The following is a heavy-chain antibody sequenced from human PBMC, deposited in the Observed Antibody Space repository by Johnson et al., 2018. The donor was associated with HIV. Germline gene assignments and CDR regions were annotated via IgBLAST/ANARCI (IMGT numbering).Heavy chain of an antibody. CDR1: GFTFSDYY. V-gene: IGHV3-11*04. CDR3: AKSQDRSAYDYDFDL. J-gene: IGHJ3*01. D-gene: IGHD5-12*01. CDR2: ISSSGSTI. Sequence: QVLLVESGGGLVQPGGSLRLSCAASGFTFSDYYMSWIRQAPGKGLEWVSSISSSGSTIYYADSVKGRFTISRDKAKNTLHLQMNRLRAEDTAVYYCAKSQDRSAYDYDFDLWGQGTMVTVSS.